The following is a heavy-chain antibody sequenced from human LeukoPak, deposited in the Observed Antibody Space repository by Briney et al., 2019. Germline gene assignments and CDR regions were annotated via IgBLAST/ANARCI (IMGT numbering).Heavy chain of an antibody. J-gene: IGHJ4*02. Sequence: GGSLRLSCAASGFTFSSYSVNWVRQAPGKGLEWVSSISSSSSYIYYADSVKGRFTISRDNAKNSLYLQMNSLRAEDTAVYYCARDPISYCSGGSCYGGQGDYWGQGTLVTVSS. CDR1: GFTFSSYS. CDR3: ARDPISYCSGGSCYGGQGDY. V-gene: IGHV3-21*01. D-gene: IGHD2-15*01. CDR2: ISSSSSYI.